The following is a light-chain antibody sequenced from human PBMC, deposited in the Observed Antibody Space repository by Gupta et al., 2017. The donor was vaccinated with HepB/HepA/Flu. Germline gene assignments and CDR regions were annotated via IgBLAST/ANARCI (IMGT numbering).Light chain of an antibody. Sequence: DIQMTQSPSSLSASVGDRVTITCQASQDISNYLNWYQQKPGKAPKLLIYDASNLETGVPSRFSGSGSGTDFTFTISSLQPEDIATYYCQHYHNLPPYTFGQWTKLEIK. CDR1: QDISNY. J-gene: IGKJ2*01. V-gene: IGKV1-33*01. CDR2: DAS. CDR3: QHYHNLPPYT.